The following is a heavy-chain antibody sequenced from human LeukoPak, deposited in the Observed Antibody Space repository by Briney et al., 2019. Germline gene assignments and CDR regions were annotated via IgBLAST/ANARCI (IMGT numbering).Heavy chain of an antibody. J-gene: IGHJ4*02. CDR1: GFTFNNAW. CDR3: TAGTGYSDHDY. CDR2: IKSKTNDETT. D-gene: IGHD5-12*01. V-gene: IGHV3-15*01. Sequence: PGGSLRLFCAASGFTFNNAWMSWVRQAPGKGLEWVGRIKSKTNDETTDYAAPVKGRFTISRDDSKNTLYLQMNSLKTEDTAVYYCTAGTGYSDHDYWGQGTLVTVSS.